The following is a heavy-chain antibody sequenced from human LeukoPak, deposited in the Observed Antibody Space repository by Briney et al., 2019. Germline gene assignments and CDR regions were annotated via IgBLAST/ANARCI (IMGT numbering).Heavy chain of an antibody. V-gene: IGHV1-2*06. CDR2: IHPSSGAT. CDR3: ARGSSFDY. D-gene: IGHD3-10*01. J-gene: IGHJ4*02. Sequence: ASVKVSCTASGYTFIAYHMHWVRQAPGQGLEWMGRIHPSSGATNYAQRFQGRVTLTRDTSINTAYMELSRLTSDDTAVYYCARGSSFDYWGQGTLVTVSS. CDR1: GYTFIAYH.